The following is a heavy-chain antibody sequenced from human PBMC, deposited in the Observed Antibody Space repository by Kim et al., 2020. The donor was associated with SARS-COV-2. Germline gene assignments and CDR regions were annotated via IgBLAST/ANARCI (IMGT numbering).Heavy chain of an antibody. CDR2: YI. D-gene: IGHD1-1*01. V-gene: IGHV3-21*01. Sequence: YIYYADSVKGRFTISRDNAKNSLYLQMNSLRAEDTAVYYCARGKEGGYDYWGQGTLVTVSS. CDR3: ARGKEGGYDY. J-gene: IGHJ4*02.